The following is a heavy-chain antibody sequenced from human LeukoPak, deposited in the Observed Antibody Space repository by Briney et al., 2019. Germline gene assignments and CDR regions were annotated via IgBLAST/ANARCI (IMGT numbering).Heavy chain of an antibody. CDR3: AKDSRGYQDYFDY. J-gene: IGHJ4*02. D-gene: IGHD3-22*01. V-gene: IGHV3-23*01. CDR2: ISGSGGST. CDR1: GFTFSSYG. Sequence: PGGSLRLSCAASGFTFSSYGMSWVRQAPGKGPEWVSVISGSGGSTYYAASVKGRFTISRDNSKNTLYLQMNSLRAEDTAVYYCAKDSRGYQDYFDYWGQGTQVTVSS.